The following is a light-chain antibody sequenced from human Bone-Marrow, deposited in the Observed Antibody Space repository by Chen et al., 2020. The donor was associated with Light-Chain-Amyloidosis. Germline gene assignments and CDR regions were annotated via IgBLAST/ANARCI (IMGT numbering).Light chain of an antibody. CDR1: NIGSTS. J-gene: IGLJ3*02. CDR3: QVWDRSSDRPV. Sequence: YVLTQPSSVSVAPGQAAPIACGGNNIGSTSVHWYQQTPGQAPLLVVYDDSDRPSGIPERLSGSNSGNTATLTISRVEAGEEADYYCQVWDRSSDRPVFGGGTKLTVL. V-gene: IGLV3-21*02. CDR2: DDS.